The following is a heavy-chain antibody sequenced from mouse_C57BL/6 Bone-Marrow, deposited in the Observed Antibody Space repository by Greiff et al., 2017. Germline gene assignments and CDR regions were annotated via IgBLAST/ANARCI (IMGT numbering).Heavy chain of an antibody. Sequence: QLQQPGAELVKPGASVKMSCKASGYTFTSYWITWVKQRPGQGLEWIGDIYPGSGSTNYNEKFKSKATLTVDTSSSTAYMQLSSLTSEDSAVYDCARRGARSRYFDVWGTGTTVTVSS. V-gene: IGHV1-55*01. CDR2: IYPGSGST. CDR1: GYTFTSYW. J-gene: IGHJ1*03. CDR3: ARRGARSRYFDV.